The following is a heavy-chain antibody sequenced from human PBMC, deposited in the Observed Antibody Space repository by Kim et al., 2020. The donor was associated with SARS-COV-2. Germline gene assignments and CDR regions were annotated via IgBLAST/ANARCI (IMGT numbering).Heavy chain of an antibody. Sequence: SQTLSLTCAISGDSVSSNSAAWNWIRQSPSRGLEWLGRTYYRSKWYNDYAVSVKSRITINPDTSKNQFSLLLNSVTPEDTAVYYCARDSCCGSAGTARWFDPWGQGTLVTVSS. V-gene: IGHV6-1*01. J-gene: IGHJ5*02. CDR3: ARDSCCGSAGTARWFDP. CDR1: GDSVSSNSAA. CDR2: TYYRSKWYN. D-gene: IGHD2-15*01.